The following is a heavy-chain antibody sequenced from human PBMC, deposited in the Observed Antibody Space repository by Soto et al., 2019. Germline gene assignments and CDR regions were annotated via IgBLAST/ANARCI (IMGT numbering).Heavy chain of an antibody. V-gene: IGHV4-39*01. Sequence: PSXTLSLTCTVSGGSISSSPYYWGWIRQPPGKGLEWIGNIYYNGNTFYNPSLKSRVTISVNTSKNQFSLKLSSVTAADTAVYYCARHGPLSNNWNQLDYWGQGTLVTVSS. CDR3: ARHGPLSNNWNQLDY. D-gene: IGHD1-1*01. J-gene: IGHJ4*02. CDR1: GGSISSSPYY. CDR2: IYYNGNT.